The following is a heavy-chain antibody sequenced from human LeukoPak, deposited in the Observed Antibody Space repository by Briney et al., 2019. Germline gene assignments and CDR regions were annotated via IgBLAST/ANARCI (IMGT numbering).Heavy chain of an antibody. J-gene: IGHJ1*01. CDR3: ATTTLYGDYELKS. CDR2: ISSSSSTI. CDR1: GFTFSSYS. D-gene: IGHD4-17*01. V-gene: IGHV3-48*02. Sequence: PGGSLRLSCAASGFTFSSYSMNWVRQAPGKGLEWVSYISSSSSTIYYADSVKGRFTISRDNAKNSLYLQMNSLRDEDTAVYYCATTTLYGDYELKSWGQGTLVTVSS.